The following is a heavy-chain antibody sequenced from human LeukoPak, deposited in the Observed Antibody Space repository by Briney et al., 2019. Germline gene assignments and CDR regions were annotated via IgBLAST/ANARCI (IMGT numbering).Heavy chain of an antibody. Sequence: ASVKVSCKVSGYTLTELSMHWVRQAPGKGLEWMGGFDPEDGETIYAQKFQGRVTMTEDTSTDTAYMELSSLRSEDTAVYYCATVEAYDILTGYVYWGQGIPVTVSS. CDR3: ATVEAYDILTGYVY. CDR2: FDPEDGET. D-gene: IGHD3-9*01. V-gene: IGHV1-24*01. J-gene: IGHJ4*02. CDR1: GYTLTELS.